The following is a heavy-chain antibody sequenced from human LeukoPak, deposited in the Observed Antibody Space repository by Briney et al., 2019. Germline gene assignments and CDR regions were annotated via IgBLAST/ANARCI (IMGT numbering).Heavy chain of an antibody. Sequence: PGGSLRLSCAASGFTFSSYWVSWVRQAPGKGLEWVANIKQDGSEKYYVDSVKGRFTISRDNAKNSLYLQMNSLRAEDTAVYYCARDSSSSWVCYYYYYMDVWGKGTTVTVSS. CDR2: IKQDGSEK. CDR3: ARDSSSSWVCYYYYYMDV. CDR1: GFTFSSYW. D-gene: IGHD6-13*01. J-gene: IGHJ6*03. V-gene: IGHV3-7*01.